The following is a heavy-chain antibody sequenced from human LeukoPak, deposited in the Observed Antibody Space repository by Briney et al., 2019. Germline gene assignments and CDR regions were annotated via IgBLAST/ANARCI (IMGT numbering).Heavy chain of an antibody. V-gene: IGHV4-4*02. J-gene: IGHJ5*02. CDR1: GASFSSSHW. CDR2: IYHSGTT. CDR3: ARLLRVGYCSTTTCNWFDP. Sequence: SETLSLTCAVSGASFSSSHWWSWVRQSPGKGLEWIGEIYHSGTTNYNPSLKSRVTISVDTFKNQFSLKLSSVTAADTAVYYCARLLRVGYCSTTTCNWFDPWGQGTLVTVSS. D-gene: IGHD2-2*03.